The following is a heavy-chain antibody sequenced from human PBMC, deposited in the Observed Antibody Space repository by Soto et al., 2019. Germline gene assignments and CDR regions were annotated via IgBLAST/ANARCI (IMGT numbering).Heavy chain of an antibody. CDR2: LTRGWTS. J-gene: IGHJ4*02. CDR1: GFFVSDYS. D-gene: IGHD1-1*01. CDR3: TKRATTVPTPGNYFDS. V-gene: IGHV3-23*01. Sequence: GGSLRLSCAASGFFVSDYSMSLFCPTPEGGLKCVSSLTRGWTSYYAYSVQGRFTVSRDNSKNTVSLQMHSLRAEDTALYYCTKRATTVPTPGNYFDSWGQGTLVTVSS.